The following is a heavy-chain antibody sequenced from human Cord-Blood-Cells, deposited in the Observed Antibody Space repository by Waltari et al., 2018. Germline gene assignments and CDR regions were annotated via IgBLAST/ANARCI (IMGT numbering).Heavy chain of an antibody. V-gene: IGHV1-69*01. J-gene: IGHJ6*03. CDR1: GGTFSSYA. CDR2: IIPILGTA. D-gene: IGHD4-17*01. Sequence: QVQLVQSGAAVKKPGSSVKVSCKASGGTFSSYAISWVRQAPGQGLEWMGGIIPILGTANYAQKFQGRVTITADESTSTAYMERSSLRSEDTAVYYCARALTTDYYYYYYMDVWGKGTTVTVSS. CDR3: ARALTTDYYYYYYMDV.